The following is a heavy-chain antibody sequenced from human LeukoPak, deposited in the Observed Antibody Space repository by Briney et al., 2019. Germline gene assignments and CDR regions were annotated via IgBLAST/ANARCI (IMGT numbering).Heavy chain of an antibody. V-gene: IGHV1-69*05. Sequence: SVKVSCKASGGTFSSYAISWVRQAPGQGLEWMGGIIPIFGTANYAQKFQGRVTITTDESTSTAYMELSSLRSEDTALYYCARKLRLGGNWFDPWGQGTLVTVSP. J-gene: IGHJ5*02. CDR1: GGTFSSYA. CDR2: IIPIFGTA. CDR3: ARKLRLGGNWFDP. D-gene: IGHD1-26*01.